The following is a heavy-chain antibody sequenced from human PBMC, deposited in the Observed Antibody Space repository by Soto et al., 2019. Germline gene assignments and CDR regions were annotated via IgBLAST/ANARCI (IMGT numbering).Heavy chain of an antibody. CDR3: ARLTVSDRYYYGMDV. V-gene: IGHV5-51*01. J-gene: IGHJ6*02. Sequence: PWESLKISCKGSGYSFTSYWIGWVRQMPGKGLEWMGIIYPGDSDTRYSPSFQGQVTISADKSISTAYLQWSSLKASDTAMYYCARLTVSDRYYYGMDVWGQGTTVTVSS. CDR2: IYPGDSDT. D-gene: IGHD1-20*01. CDR1: GYSFTSYW.